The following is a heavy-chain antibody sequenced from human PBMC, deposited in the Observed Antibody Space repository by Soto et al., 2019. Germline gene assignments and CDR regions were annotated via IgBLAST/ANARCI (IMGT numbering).Heavy chain of an antibody. D-gene: IGHD3-16*01. J-gene: IGHJ4*02. Sequence: GGSLRLSCSASGFSFANHVMNWVRQPPGKGLEWVSSISNSDDVGFYADSVRGRFIVSRDTSTNTLYLQMDFLRFEDTAIYYCAKTVGATKLEDYWGQGTLVTV. CDR1: GFSFANHV. CDR2: ISNSDDVG. V-gene: IGHV3-23*01. CDR3: AKTVGATKLEDY.